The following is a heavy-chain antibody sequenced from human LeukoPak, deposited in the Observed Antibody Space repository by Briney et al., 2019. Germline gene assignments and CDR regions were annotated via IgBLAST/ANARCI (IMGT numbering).Heavy chain of an antibody. J-gene: IGHJ5*02. D-gene: IGHD5-18*01. V-gene: IGHV4-39*07. CDR3: ARGPLTARQNDFDP. Sequence: KTSETLSLTCTVSGGSISSSTYYWGWIRQPPGKGLEWIGSIYYSGSTYYSPSLKSRVTISVDTSKHQFSLKLTSVTAADTAVYYCARGPLTARQNDFDPWGQGTLVTVSS. CDR2: IYYSGST. CDR1: GGSISSSTYY.